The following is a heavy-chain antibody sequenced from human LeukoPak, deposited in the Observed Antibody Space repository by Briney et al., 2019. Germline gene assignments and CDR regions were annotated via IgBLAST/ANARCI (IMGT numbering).Heavy chain of an antibody. D-gene: IGHD3-16*01. CDR3: AREGHLGKYFDL. J-gene: IGHJ2*01. Sequence: GSLRLSCAASGITVSNNYMSWVRQAPGKGLDWVPVMYVGGRTFYADSVQGRFTISRDNSKNTLYLQMNSLRVEDTAVYYCAREGHLGKYFDLWGRGTQVTVSS. V-gene: IGHV3-53*01. CDR1: GITVSNNY. CDR2: MYVGGRT.